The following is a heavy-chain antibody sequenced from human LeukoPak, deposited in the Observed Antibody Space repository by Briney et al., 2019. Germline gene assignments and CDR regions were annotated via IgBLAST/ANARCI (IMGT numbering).Heavy chain of an antibody. CDR1: GYTFTGYY. J-gene: IGHJ4*02. CDR3: ASGISGWYPRFDF. CDR2: INPNSGGT. D-gene: IGHD6-19*01. V-gene: IGHV1-2*02. Sequence: ASVKVSCKASGYTFTGYYMHWVRQAPGQGLEWMGWINPNSGGTNYAQKFQGRVTMTSDTSISLVYMELSNLRSDDTAIYYCASGISGWYPRFDFWGQGTLVIVSS.